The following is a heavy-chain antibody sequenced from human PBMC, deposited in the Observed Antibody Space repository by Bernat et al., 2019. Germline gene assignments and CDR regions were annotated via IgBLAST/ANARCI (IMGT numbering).Heavy chain of an antibody. V-gene: IGHV4-39*01. D-gene: IGHD6-19*01. CDR3: ARPSSGWDYYFDY. CDR2: IYYSGST. J-gene: IGHJ4*02. Sequence: QLQLQESGPGLVKPSETLSLTCTVSGGSISSSSYYWGWIRQPPGKGLEWIGSIYYSGSTYYNPSLKSRVTISVDTSKNQFSLKLSSVTAADTAVYYCARPSSGWDYYFDYCGQGTLVTVSS. CDR1: GGSISSSSYY.